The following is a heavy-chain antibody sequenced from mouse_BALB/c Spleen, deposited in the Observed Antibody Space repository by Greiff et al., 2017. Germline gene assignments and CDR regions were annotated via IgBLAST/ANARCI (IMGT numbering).Heavy chain of an antibody. Sequence: VQLKESGGGLVQPGGSLRLSCATSGFTFTDYYMSWVRQPPGKALEWLGFIRNKANGYTTEYSASVKGRFTISRDNSQSILYLQMNTLRAEDSATYYCARVHYYGYGAMDYWGQGTSVTVSS. CDR1: GFTFTDYY. CDR3: ARVHYYGYGAMDY. J-gene: IGHJ4*01. CDR2: IRNKANGYTT. V-gene: IGHV7-3*02. D-gene: IGHD1-2*01.